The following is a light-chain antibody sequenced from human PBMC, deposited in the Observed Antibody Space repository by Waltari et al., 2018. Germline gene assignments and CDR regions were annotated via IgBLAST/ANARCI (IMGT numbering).Light chain of an antibody. Sequence: DFQMTQSPSSLSASVGDRVTIPCRTGQSMNTYLNWYQQKPGQAPNLLNYAASSIQSGVTSSFSGSGSGTDFTLTISGLQPEDFATYYCQQSYSPLTFGGGTKVEIK. CDR2: AAS. CDR1: QSMNTY. J-gene: IGKJ4*01. CDR3: QQSYSPLT. V-gene: IGKV1-39*01.